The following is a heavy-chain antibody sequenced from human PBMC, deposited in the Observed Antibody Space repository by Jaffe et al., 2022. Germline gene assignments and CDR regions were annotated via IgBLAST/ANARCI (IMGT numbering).Heavy chain of an antibody. D-gene: IGHD3-10*01. J-gene: IGHJ4*02. CDR2: ISWNSGSI. CDR1: GFTFDDYA. CDR3: AKDRGFRELLFHFFDY. V-gene: IGHV3-9*01. Sequence: EVQLVESGGGLVQPGRSLRLSCAASGFTFDDYAMHWVRQAPGKGLEWVSGISWNSGSIGYADSVKGRFTISRDNAKNSLYLQMNSLRAEDTALYYCAKDRGFRELLFHFFDYWGQGTLVTVSS.